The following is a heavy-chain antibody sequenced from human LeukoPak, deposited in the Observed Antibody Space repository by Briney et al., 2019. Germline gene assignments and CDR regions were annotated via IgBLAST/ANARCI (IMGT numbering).Heavy chain of an antibody. Sequence: SETLSLTCTFSGHSISSYYWGWIRQPPGEGLELIGYIHGTGSAASNPSLKSRVTMSVDTFKSQFYLKLSSVTAADTAVYYCARIGPRGDDYNFDHWGQGTQVSVSS. D-gene: IGHD5-24*01. V-gene: IGHV4-59*01. CDR3: ARIGPRGDDYNFDH. CDR2: IHGTGSA. J-gene: IGHJ4*02. CDR1: GHSISSYY.